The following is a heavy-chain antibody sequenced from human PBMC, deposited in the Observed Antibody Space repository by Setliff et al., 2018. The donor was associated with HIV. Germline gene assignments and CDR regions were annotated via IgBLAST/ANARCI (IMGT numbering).Heavy chain of an antibody. D-gene: IGHD3-10*01. V-gene: IGHV3-21*01. J-gene: IGHJ6*03. CDR3: ARDYRLGSNYYYYYMDV. Sequence: PGGSLRLSCGASGFSFSSYSMNWVRQAPGKGLEWVSSISSSTYIYYADSVKGRFTISRDNFKNTLYLQMNSLRAEDTAVYYCARDYRLGSNYYYYYMDVWGKGTTVTVSS. CDR1: GFSFSSYS. CDR2: ISSSTYI.